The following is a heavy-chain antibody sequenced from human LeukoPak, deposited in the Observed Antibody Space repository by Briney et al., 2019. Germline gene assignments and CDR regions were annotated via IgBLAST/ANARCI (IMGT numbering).Heavy chain of an antibody. V-gene: IGHV3-30-3*01. Sequence: PGGSLRLSCAASEFTFSNYAIHWVRQAPGKGLEWVAVISYDGSNKYYADSVKGRFTISRDNSKNTLYLQMNSLRAEDTAVYYCARFNYSSGWGDGAFDIWGQGTMVTVSS. J-gene: IGHJ3*02. D-gene: IGHD6-19*01. CDR3: ARFNYSSGWGDGAFDI. CDR2: ISYDGSNK. CDR1: EFTFSNYA.